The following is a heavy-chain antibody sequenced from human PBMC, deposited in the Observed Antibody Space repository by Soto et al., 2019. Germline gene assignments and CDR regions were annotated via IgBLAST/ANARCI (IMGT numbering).Heavy chain of an antibody. CDR2: IFSNVEK. D-gene: IGHD6-19*01. Sequence: HVTLKESGPVLVKPTETLTLTCTVSGFSLASGKVGVTWIRQPPGKALEWLAHIFSNVEKSYRTSLKDRLTISEDTSKSQVVLTMTNVDPVDTATYYCAQILCGRSVAGGYFYMDVWGKGTTVTVSS. CDR3: AQILCGRSVAGGYFYMDV. J-gene: IGHJ6*03. CDR1: GFSLASGKVG. V-gene: IGHV2-26*01.